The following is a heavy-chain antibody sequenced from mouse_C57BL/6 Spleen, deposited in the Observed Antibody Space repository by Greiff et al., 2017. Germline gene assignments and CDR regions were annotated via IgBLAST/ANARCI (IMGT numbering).Heavy chain of an antibody. CDR3: AREPARDWYFDV. CDR2: IYWDDDK. J-gene: IGHJ1*03. D-gene: IGHD3-3*01. Sequence: ESGPGILQSSQTLSLTCSFSGFSLSTSGMGVSWLRQPSGKGLEWLAHIYWDDDKRYNPSLKSRLTISKDTSRNQVFLKITSVDTADTATYYCAREPARDWYFDVWGTGTTVTVSS. V-gene: IGHV8-12*01. CDR1: GFSLSTSGMG.